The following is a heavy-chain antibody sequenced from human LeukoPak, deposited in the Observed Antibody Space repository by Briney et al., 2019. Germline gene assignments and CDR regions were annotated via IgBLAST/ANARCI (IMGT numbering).Heavy chain of an antibody. V-gene: IGHV4-39*07. CDR3: ARENYRRDTAMIDAFDI. D-gene: IGHD5-18*01. J-gene: IGHJ3*02. CDR1: GGSISSSSYY. CDR2: IYYSGST. Sequence: TSETLSLTCTVSGGSISSSSYYWGWIRQPPGKGLEWIGSIYYSGSTYYNPSLKSRVTISVDTSKNQFSLKLSSVTAADTAVYYCARENYRRDTAMIDAFDIWGQGTMVTVSS.